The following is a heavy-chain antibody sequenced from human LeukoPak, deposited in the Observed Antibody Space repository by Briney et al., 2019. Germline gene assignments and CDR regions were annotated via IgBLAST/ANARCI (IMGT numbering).Heavy chain of an antibody. Sequence: ASVKVSCKAFGYTFTGYYLHWVRQAPGQGPEWMGQMNPNSGGTNYVQKFQGRVTITADESTSTAYMELSSLRSEDTAVYYCARDLYGDYFDYWGRGTLVTVSS. CDR1: GYTFTGYY. CDR3: ARDLYGDYFDY. V-gene: IGHV1-2*06. CDR2: MNPNSGGT. J-gene: IGHJ4*01. D-gene: IGHD4-17*01.